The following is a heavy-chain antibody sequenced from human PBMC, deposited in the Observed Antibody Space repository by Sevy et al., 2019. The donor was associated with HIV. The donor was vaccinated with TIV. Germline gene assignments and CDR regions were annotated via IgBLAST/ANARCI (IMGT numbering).Heavy chain of an antibody. CDR1: GFTFSSYS. V-gene: IGHV3-21*01. D-gene: IGHD6-13*01. J-gene: IGHJ4*02. CDR2: ISSSSSYI. Sequence: GGSLRLSCTASGFTFSSYSMNWDRQAPGNGLEWVSSISSSSSYIYYAHSVKGRFPISRDNAKNSLYLQMNSLRAEDTSVYYCARDPRTAAAGTRYFDYWGQGTLVTVSS. CDR3: ARDPRTAAAGTRYFDY.